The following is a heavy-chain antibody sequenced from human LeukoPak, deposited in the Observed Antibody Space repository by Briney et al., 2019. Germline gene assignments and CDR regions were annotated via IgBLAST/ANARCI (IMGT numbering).Heavy chain of an antibody. J-gene: IGHJ6*02. CDR1: GYTFTGYY. D-gene: IGHD4-17*01. CDR2: INPNSGGT. V-gene: IGHV1-2*02. Sequence: GASVKVSCKASGYTFTGYYIHWVRQAPGQGLEWIGWINPNSGGTNYAQKFQGRVTMTRDTSISTAYMELSRLRSDDTAVYYCARQLRDYGDYGGPGVYYYYGMDVWGQGTTVTVSS. CDR3: ARQLRDYGDYGGPGVYYYYGMDV.